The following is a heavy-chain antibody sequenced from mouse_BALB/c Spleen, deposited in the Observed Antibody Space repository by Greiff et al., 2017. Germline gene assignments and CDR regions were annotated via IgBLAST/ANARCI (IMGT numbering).Heavy chain of an antibody. CDR2: IWSGGST. J-gene: IGHJ3*01. Sequence: VQLQQSGPGLVQPSQSLSITCTVSGFSLTSYGVHWVRQSPGKGLEWLGVIWSGGSTDYNAAFISRLSISKDNSKSQVFFKMNSLQANDTAIYYCARHYEGFAYWGQGTLVTVSA. CDR1: GFSLTSYG. V-gene: IGHV2-2*02. CDR3: ARHYEGFAY. D-gene: IGHD2-4*01.